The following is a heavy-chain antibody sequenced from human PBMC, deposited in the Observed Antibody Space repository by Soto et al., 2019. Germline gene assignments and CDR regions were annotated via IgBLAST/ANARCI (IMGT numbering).Heavy chain of an antibody. Sequence: SETLSRTCIVSGAALNSGNYYWSGIRQVPGKGLEWIGHIYVTGAVDYNPSLRDRITISQDTSERQFSLNLRLVTAADTAVYYCARLRIATNNYKWFDPWGQGTLVTVSS. D-gene: IGHD2-21*01. CDR1: GAALNSGNYY. CDR3: ARLRIATNNYKWFDP. J-gene: IGHJ5*02. CDR2: IYVTGAV. V-gene: IGHV4-31*03.